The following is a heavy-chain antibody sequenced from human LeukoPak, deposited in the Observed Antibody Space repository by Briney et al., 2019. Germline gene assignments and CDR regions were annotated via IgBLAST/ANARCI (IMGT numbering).Heavy chain of an antibody. CDR2: IYYSGST. V-gene: IGHV4-59*08. CDR1: GGSISSYY. D-gene: IGHD6-6*01. Sequence: SETLSLTCTVSGGSISSYYWSWIRQPPGKGLEWIGYIYYSGSTYYNPSLKSRVTISVDTSKNQFSLKLSSVTAADTAVYYCARHASNKGSSSLIDYWGQGTLVTVSS. J-gene: IGHJ4*02. CDR3: ARHASNKGSSSLIDY.